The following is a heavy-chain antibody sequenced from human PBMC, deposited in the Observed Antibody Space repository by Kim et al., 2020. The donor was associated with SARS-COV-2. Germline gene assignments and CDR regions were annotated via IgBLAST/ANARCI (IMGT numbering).Heavy chain of an antibody. CDR3: TTVRSRWWLATEGDY. V-gene: IGHV3-15*01. D-gene: IGHD6-19*01. Sequence: HVKGKFTNSRDDSKNTLYLQLNSLKTEDTAVYYCTTVRSRWWLATEGDYWGQGTLVTVSS. J-gene: IGHJ4*02.